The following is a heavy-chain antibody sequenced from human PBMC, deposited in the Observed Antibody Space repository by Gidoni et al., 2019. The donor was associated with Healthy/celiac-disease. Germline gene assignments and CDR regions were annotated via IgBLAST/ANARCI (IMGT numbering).Heavy chain of an antibody. V-gene: IGHV3-30*01. D-gene: IGHD3-22*01. CDR1: GFTFSSYA. CDR3: ARDLTYYYDSSVWGYFDY. CDR2: ISDDGSNK. J-gene: IGHJ4*02. Sequence: QVQLVASGGGVVQPGRSLRLSCAASGFTFSSYAMHWVRQAPGKGLEWVAVISDDGSNKYYADSVKGRFTISRDNSKNTLYLQMNSLRAEDTAVYYCARDLTYYYDSSVWGYFDYWGQGTLVTVSS.